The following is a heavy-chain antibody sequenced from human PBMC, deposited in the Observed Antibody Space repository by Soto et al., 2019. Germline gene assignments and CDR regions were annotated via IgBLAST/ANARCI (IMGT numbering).Heavy chain of an antibody. CDR3: ARDAYSSGWQTYNWFDP. V-gene: IGHV4-31*03. CDR2: IYYSGST. J-gene: IGHJ5*02. CDR1: GGSISSGGYY. Sequence: SETLSLTCTVSGGSISSGGYYWSWIRQHPGKGLEWIGYIYYSGSTYYNPSLKSRVTISVDTSKNQFSLKLSSVTAADTAVYYCARDAYSSGWQTYNWFDPWGRGTLVTVSS. D-gene: IGHD6-19*01.